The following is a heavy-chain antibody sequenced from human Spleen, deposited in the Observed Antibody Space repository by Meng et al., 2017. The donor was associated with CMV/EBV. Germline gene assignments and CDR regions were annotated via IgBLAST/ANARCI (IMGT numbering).Heavy chain of an antibody. CDR1: GFTFSSYW. CDR3: ARDYFGRYY. D-gene: IGHD3-10*01. CDR2: ISSDGTSI. J-gene: IGHJ4*02. V-gene: IGHV3-74*01. Sequence: GESLKISCAASGFTFSSYWMHWVRQAPGEGLMWVSRISSDGTSISYADSVKGRFTISRDNAKNTLYLQMNSLRVEDTAVFYCARDYFGRYYWGQGTLVTVSS.